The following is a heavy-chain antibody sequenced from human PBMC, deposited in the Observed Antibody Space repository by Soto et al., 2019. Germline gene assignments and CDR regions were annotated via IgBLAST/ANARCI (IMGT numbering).Heavy chain of an antibody. Sequence: GASVKVSCKASGYTFTSYAMHWVRQAPGQRLEWMGWINAGNGNTKYSQKFQGRVTITRDTSASTAYMELSSLRSEDTAVYYCARASTSRGVPMVDYWGQGTLVTVSS. J-gene: IGHJ4*02. CDR1: GYTFTSYA. D-gene: IGHD2-2*01. V-gene: IGHV1-3*01. CDR2: INAGNGNT. CDR3: ARASTSRGVPMVDY.